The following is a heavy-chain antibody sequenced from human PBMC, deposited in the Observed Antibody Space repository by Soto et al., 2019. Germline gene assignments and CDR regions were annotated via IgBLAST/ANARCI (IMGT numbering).Heavy chain of an antibody. D-gene: IGHD1-1*01. V-gene: IGHV1-18*01. Sequence: QVQLVQSGPELKKPGASVKVSCKTSGYSFHNSGISWVRQAPGQGLEWMGWTSVLNGYAHYGQKFQGRVIMTADTFTSTAYMELRGLRSDDTAMYYCSKNGTTWFASWGQGTPVTVS. CDR1: GYSFHNSG. CDR3: SKNGTTWFAS. CDR2: TSVLNGYA. J-gene: IGHJ5*01.